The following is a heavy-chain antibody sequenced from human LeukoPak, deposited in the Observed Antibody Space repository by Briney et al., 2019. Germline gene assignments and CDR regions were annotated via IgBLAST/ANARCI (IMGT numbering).Heavy chain of an antibody. CDR2: ISGSGGST. Sequence: GGSLRLSCVASGFTFSSYAMSWVRQAPGKGLEWVSVISGSGGSTYYADSVKGRFAISRDNSKSTMYLQMNSLRAEDTAVYFCIKVIMFAFDIWGQGTMVTVSS. CDR1: GFTFSSYA. CDR3: IKVIMFAFDI. D-gene: IGHD3-10*02. J-gene: IGHJ3*02. V-gene: IGHV3-23*01.